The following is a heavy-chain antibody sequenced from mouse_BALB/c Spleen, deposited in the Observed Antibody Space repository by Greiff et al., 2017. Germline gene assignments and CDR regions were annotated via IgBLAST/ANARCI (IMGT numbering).Heavy chain of an antibody. CDR2: IHPGSGGT. CDR3: TNGDYYGSSPRFAY. CDR1: GYTFTSYW. Sequence: QVQLQQPGAELVKPGASVKLSCKASGYTFTSYWMHWVKQTPVHGLEWIGAIHPGSGGTAYNQKFKGKATLTADKSSSTAYMELSSLTSEDYAVYYCTNGDYYGSSPRFAYWGQGTLVTVSA. V-gene: IGHV1-15*01. J-gene: IGHJ3*01. D-gene: IGHD1-1*01.